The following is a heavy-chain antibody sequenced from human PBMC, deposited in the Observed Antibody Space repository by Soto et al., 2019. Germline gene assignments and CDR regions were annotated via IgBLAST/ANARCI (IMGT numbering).Heavy chain of an antibody. V-gene: IGHV3-74*01. J-gene: IGHJ6*04. CDR1: GFSFRTYW. CDR3: AMGTMDV. CDR2: INNDGSST. Sequence: EVQLVESGGGLVQPGGSLRLSCAASGFSFRTYWMQWARQAPGKGLEWVSRINNDGSSTDYADSVKGRFTISIDSAKATLYLEMNSLRAEDTATDYCAMGTMDVWGTGTTVTVSS. D-gene: IGHD7-27*01.